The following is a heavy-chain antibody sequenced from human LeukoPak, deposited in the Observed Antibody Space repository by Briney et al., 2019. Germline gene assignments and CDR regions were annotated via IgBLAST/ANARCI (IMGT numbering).Heavy chain of an antibody. J-gene: IGHJ4*02. CDR1: GHIFTGYY. CDR2: INPNSGGT. D-gene: IGHD3-16*01. Sequence: ASVKVSCKASGHIFTGYYIHWVRQAPGQGLEWMGWINPNSGGTNYAQKFQGRVTMTRDTSISTAYMELSSLRSDDTAVYYCARVVVPAGGGVVDYWGQGTLVTVSS. V-gene: IGHV1-2*02. CDR3: ARVVVPAGGGVVDY.